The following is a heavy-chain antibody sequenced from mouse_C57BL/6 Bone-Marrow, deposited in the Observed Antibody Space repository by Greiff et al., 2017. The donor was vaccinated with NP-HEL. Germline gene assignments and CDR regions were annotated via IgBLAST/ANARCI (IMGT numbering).Heavy chain of an antibody. CDR3: ARSLTVVSYYFDY. CDR1: GFNIKDYY. D-gene: IGHD1-1*01. CDR2: IDPEDGET. Sequence: VHVMQSGAELVKPGASVKLSCTASGFNIKDYYMHWVKQRTEQGLEWIGRIDPEDGETKYAPKFQGKATITADTSSNTAYLQLSSLTSEDTAVYYCARSLTVVSYYFDYWGQGTTLTVSS. V-gene: IGHV14-2*01. J-gene: IGHJ2*01.